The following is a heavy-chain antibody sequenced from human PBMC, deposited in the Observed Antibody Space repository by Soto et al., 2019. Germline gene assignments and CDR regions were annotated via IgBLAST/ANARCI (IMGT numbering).Heavy chain of an antibody. Sequence: QITLKESGPTLVKPTQTLTLTCTFSGFSLSTSGVGVGWIRQPPGKALEWLALIYWADDTRYSPSRKSRLTITNGTSKNKVVLTMTNMDPVDTATYYCAHSPPGHWGQGTLVTVSS. CDR1: GFSLSTSGVG. V-gene: IGHV2-5*02. D-gene: IGHD7-27*01. J-gene: IGHJ4*02. CDR2: IYWADDT. CDR3: AHSPPGH.